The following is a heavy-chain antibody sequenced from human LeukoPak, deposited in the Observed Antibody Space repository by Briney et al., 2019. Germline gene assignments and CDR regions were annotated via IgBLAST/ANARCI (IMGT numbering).Heavy chain of an antibody. CDR1: AGSISSSSYY. CDR3: ARLGGSSWEHY. D-gene: IGHD6-13*01. Sequence: SETLSLTCTVSAGSISSSSYYWGWMRQPPGKGLELIGSIYYSGSTYYNPSLKSRVSISVDTSKNQFSLKLISVTAADTAVYYCARLGGSSWEHYWGQGTLVTVSS. CDR2: IYYSGST. V-gene: IGHV4-39*01. J-gene: IGHJ4*02.